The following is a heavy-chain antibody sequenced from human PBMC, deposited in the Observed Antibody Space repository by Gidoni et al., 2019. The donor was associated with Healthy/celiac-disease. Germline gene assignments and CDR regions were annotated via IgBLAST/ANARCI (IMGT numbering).Heavy chain of an antibody. CDR3: ARDRYSSGWKVRFDP. CDR2: IYTSGST. V-gene: IGHV4-4*07. J-gene: IGHJ5*02. D-gene: IGHD6-19*01. CDR1: GGSISSYY. Sequence: QVQLQESGPGLVKPSETLSLPCTVSGGSISSYYWSWIRQPAGKGLEWIGRIYTSGSTNYNPSLKSRVTMSVDTSKNQFSLKLSSVTAADTAVYYCARDRYSSGWKVRFDPWGQGTLVTVSS.